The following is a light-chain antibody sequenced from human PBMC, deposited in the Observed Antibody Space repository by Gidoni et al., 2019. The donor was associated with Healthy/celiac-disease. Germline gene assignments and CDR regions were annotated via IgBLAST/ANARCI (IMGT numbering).Light chain of an antibody. CDR1: QSISSY. CDR3: QQSYSTPLYP. V-gene: IGKV1-39*01. CDR2: AAS. J-gene: IGKJ2*01. Sequence: DIQMTKSPSSLSASVGDRVTITCRASQSISSYLNWYQQKPGKAPKLLIYAASSLQSGVPSRFSGSGSGTDFTLTISSLQPEDFATYYCQQSYSTPLYPFGQGTKLEIK.